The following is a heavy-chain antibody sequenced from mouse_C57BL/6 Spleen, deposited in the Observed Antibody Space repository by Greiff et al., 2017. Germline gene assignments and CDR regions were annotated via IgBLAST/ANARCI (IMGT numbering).Heavy chain of an antibody. CDR1: GFTFSDYY. J-gene: IGHJ4*01. Sequence: DVMLVESGGGLVQPGGSLKLSCAASGFTFSDYYMYWVRQTPEKRLEWVAYISNGGGSTYYPDTVKGRFTISRDKAKNTLYLQMSRLKSEDTAMYYCARRAVDYAMDYWGQGTSVTVSS. CDR3: ARRAVDYAMDY. CDR2: ISNGGGST. D-gene: IGHD1-1*01. V-gene: IGHV5-12*01.